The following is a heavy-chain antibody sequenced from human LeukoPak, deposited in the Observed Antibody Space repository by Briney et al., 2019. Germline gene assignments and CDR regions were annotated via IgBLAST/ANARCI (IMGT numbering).Heavy chain of an antibody. D-gene: IGHD5-12*01. J-gene: IGHJ5*02. CDR2: SSHGGET. CDR3: ARREDGYETYHWFHP. Sequence: PGGSLRLSCEASGFSFSSSAMTWIRQTPGKGLEWIGYSSHGGETIYNPSLESRVVISIDTTKNHVSLKLRSVTAADTAIYYCARREDGYETYHWFHPWGQGTLVTVSS. V-gene: IGHV4-59*08. CDR1: GFSFSSSA.